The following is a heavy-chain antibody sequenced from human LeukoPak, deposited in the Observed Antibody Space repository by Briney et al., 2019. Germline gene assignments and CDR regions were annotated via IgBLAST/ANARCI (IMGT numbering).Heavy chain of an antibody. J-gene: IGHJ4*02. V-gene: IGHV3-66*01. D-gene: IGHD1-14*01. CDR1: GFTFSSYE. CDR2: TYSGDTT. CDR3: ARERPDSRNLDS. Sequence: GGSLRLSCAASGFTFSSYEMNWVRQAPGKGLEWVSITYSGDTTNYSDSVKGRFIISREESKNTLSLQMNHLRVEDTAVYYCARERPDSRNLDSWGRGALVTVSS.